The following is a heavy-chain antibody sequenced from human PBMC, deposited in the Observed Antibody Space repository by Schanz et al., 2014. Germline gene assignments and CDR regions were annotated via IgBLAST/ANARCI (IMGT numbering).Heavy chain of an antibody. J-gene: IGHJ4*02. Sequence: EVQLVESGGGLVQPGGSLRLSCAASGFTLSNSDMHGVRQGTGKGLEWVTTIGYLGDTYYPDSVKGLFTVSRDSGQNYLYLQMNSQRAGETAVYFCARGTDWNLDYWGQGALVTASS. CDR2: IGYLGDT. CDR1: GFTLSNSD. V-gene: IGHV3-13*01. D-gene: IGHD1-1*01. CDR3: ARGTDWNLDY.